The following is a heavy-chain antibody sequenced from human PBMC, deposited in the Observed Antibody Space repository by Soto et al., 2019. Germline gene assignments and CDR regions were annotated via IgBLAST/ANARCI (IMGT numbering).Heavy chain of an antibody. D-gene: IGHD3-3*01. CDR1: GGSFSGYY. J-gene: IGHJ5*01. V-gene: IGHV4-34*01. CDR2: INHSGST. Sequence: SETLSLTCAVYGGSFSGYYWSWIRQPPGKGLEWIGEINHSGSTNYNPSLKSRVTISVDTSKNQFSLKLSYVTAADTAVYYCASGPYVFWIDYYSNCFDSCGQGTLVTVSS. CDR3: ASGPYVFWIDYYSNCFDS.